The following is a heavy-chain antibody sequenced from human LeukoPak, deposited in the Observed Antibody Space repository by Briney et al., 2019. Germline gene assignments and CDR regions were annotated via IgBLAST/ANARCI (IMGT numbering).Heavy chain of an antibody. CDR1: GFIFSSYV. CDR3: AKDDGYNGDY. D-gene: IGHD5-24*01. CDR2: ISGSGGST. J-gene: IGHJ4*02. V-gene: IGHV3-23*01. Sequence: GGSLRLSCAASGFIFSSYVMSWVRQAPGKGLEWVSAISGSGGSTYYADSVKGRFTISRDNSKNTLYLQMNSLRAEDTAVYYCAKDDGYNGDYWGQGTLVTVSS.